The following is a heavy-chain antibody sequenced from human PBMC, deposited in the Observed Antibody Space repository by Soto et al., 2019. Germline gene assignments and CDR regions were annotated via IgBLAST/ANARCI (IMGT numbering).Heavy chain of an antibody. Sequence: SQTLSLSCAISGDSVSSTSTAWSWIRQSPSRGLEWLGRTYYRSKWYSDYAVSVKSRITINPDTSKNQFSLQLNSVTPEDTAVYYCARGSYYSGWVWGQGTLVTVSS. J-gene: IGHJ4*02. V-gene: IGHV6-1*01. CDR1: GDSVSSTSTA. CDR2: TYYRSKWYS. CDR3: ARGSYYSGWV. D-gene: IGHD6-19*01.